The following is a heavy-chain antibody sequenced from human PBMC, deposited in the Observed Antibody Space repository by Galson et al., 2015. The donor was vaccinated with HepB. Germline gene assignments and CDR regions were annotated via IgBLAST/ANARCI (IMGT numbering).Heavy chain of an antibody. V-gene: IGHV3-23*01. J-gene: IGHJ4*02. CDR1: GFTFSSYA. Sequence: SLRLSCAASGFTFSSYAMSWFRQAPGKGLEWVSAISGRGGSTYYADSVNGRFTISRDNSKNTLYLQMNSLRAEDTAVYYCSKTGGYDFFDYWGQGTLVTASS. D-gene: IGHD5-12*01. CDR3: SKTGGYDFFDY. CDR2: ISGRGGST.